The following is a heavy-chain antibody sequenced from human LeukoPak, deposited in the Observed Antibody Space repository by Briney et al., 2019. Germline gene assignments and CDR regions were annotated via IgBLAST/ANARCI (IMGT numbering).Heavy chain of an antibody. CDR2: IYPGDSDT. V-gene: IGHV5-51*01. CDR1: GYSFTSYW. CDR3: ARRSDYGGNSD. J-gene: IGHJ4*02. Sequence: GESLNISCKGSGYSFTSYWIGWVRQMPGKGLEWMGIIYPGDSDTRYCPSFQGQVTISADKSISTAYLQWSSLKAPDTAIYYCARRSDYGGNSDWGQGNLVTVSS. D-gene: IGHD4-23*01.